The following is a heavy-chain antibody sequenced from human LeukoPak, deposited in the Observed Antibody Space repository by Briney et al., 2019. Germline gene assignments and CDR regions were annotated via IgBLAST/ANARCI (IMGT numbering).Heavy chain of an antibody. CDR2: ISGSGGST. D-gene: IGHD6-13*01. Sequence: GGTLRLSCAASGFTFSSYGMSWVRQAPGKGLEWVSAISGSGGSTYYADSVKGRFTISRDNSKNTLYLQMNSLRAEDTAVYYCAKDGGSSFYWFDPWGQGTLVTVSS. CDR3: AKDGGSSFYWFDP. V-gene: IGHV3-23*01. CDR1: GFTFSSYG. J-gene: IGHJ5*02.